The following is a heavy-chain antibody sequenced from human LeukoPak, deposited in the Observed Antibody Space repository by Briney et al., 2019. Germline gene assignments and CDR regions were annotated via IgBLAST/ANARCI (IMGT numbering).Heavy chain of an antibody. V-gene: IGHV1-18*01. D-gene: IGHD2-2*01. CDR2: ISAYNGNT. CDR3: ARVGMGYQLLNYYYYGMDV. Sequence: ASVKVSCKASGYTFTSYGISWVRQAPGQGLEWMGWISAYNGNTNYAQKLQGRVTMTTDTSTSTAYMELRSLRSDDTAVYYCARVGMGYQLLNYYYYGMDVWGQGTTVTVSS. J-gene: IGHJ6*02. CDR1: GYTFTSYG.